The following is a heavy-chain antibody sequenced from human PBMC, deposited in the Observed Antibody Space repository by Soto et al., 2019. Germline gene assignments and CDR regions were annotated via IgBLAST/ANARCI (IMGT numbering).Heavy chain of an antibody. D-gene: IGHD2-2*01. J-gene: IGHJ5*02. Sequence: PSETLSLTCTVSGGSISSSSYYWGWIRQPPGKGLEWIGSIYYSGSTYYNQSLKSRVTISVDTSKNQFSLKLSSVTAADTDVYNCASQWPPCPSTSCYLSPYNWFDPWGQGTLVTVSS. CDR1: GGSISSSSYY. V-gene: IGHV4-39*01. CDR3: ASQWPPCPSTSCYLSPYNWFDP. CDR2: IYYSGST.